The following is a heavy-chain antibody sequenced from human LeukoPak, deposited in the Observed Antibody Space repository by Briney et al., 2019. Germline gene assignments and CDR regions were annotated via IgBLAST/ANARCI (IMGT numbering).Heavy chain of an antibody. CDR3: ARSGAEGTFDY. D-gene: IGHD6-13*01. Sequence: GGSLRLSCEASGFTFSDYGVHWVRLAPGRGLEWLAVIYYDGSKEYYADSVKGRFTISRDNSKNTLYLQMNSLRGEDTAVYYCARSGAEGTFDYWGQGTLVTVSS. CDR2: IYYDGSKE. J-gene: IGHJ4*02. V-gene: IGHV3-33*08. CDR1: GFTFSDYG.